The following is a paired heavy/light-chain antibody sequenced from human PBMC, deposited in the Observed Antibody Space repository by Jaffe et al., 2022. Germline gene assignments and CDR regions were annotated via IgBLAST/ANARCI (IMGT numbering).Heavy chain of an antibody. CDR1: GFTFDTYW. CDR2: INAHGSAK. V-gene: IGHV3-7*05. J-gene: IGHJ4*02. D-gene: IGHD1-20*01. CDR3: ATHYNWAFDY. Sequence: EVQLVESGGGLVQPGGSLRLSCAASGFTFDTYWLTWLRQTPGKGLEWVANINAHGSAKHYVNSVEGRFTISRDNAKTSLYLQMDSLRPEDTAVYYCATHYNWAFDYWGQGTLVIVSS.
Light chain of an antibody. CDR3: SSYGSSITYV. CDR1: SSDVGAYDY. J-gene: IGLJ1*01. CDR2: EVT. Sequence: QSALTQPASVSGAPGQSITISCTGTSSDVGAYDYVSWYQQHPGKAPKLMISEVTNRPSGISTRFSGSKSGNTASLTISGLQAEDEADYYCSSYGSSITYVFGTGTKVTVL. V-gene: IGLV2-14*01.